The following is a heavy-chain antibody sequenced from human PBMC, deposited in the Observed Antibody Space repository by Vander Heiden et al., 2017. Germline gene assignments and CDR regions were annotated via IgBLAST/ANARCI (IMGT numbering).Heavy chain of an antibody. J-gene: IGHJ4*02. CDR3: ASRYYYDSSGYYRQYYFDH. Sequence: EVQLVQSGGGFIQPGGSLQLSCAASGFTVSIQYMSGVRQAQGKGLEWGSVIKSGGSTYYADYVKGRFTISRDNSKNTLYLQMNGLRAEDTAVYYWASRYYYDSSGYYRQYYFDHWGQGTLVTVSS. D-gene: IGHD3-22*01. CDR2: IKSGGST. V-gene: IGHV3-53*01. CDR1: GFTVSIQY.